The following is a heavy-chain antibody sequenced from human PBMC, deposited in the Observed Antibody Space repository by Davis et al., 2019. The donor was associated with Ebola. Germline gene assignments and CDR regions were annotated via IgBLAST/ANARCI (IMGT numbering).Heavy chain of an antibody. CDR1: GYTFTSYA. V-gene: IGHV1-3*01. Sequence: ASVKVSCKASGYTFTSYAMHWVRQAPGQRLEWMGWINAGNGNTKYSQKFQGRVTITRDTSASTAYMELSSLRSEDTAVYYCARGPAYYYYYYMDVWGKGTTVTVSS. CDR3: ARGPAYYYYYYMDV. CDR2: INAGNGNT. J-gene: IGHJ6*03.